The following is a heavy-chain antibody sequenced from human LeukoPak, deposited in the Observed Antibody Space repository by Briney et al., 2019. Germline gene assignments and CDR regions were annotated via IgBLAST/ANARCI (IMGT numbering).Heavy chain of an antibody. CDR2: IKSKTDGGTT. Sequence: GGSLRLSCAASGFTFSNAWMSWVRQAPGKGLEWVGRIKSKTDGGTTDYAAPVKGRFTISRDDSKNTLYLQMNSLKTEDTAVYYCTTEETATTYFDYWGQGTLVTVSS. CDR1: GFTFSNAW. J-gene: IGHJ4*02. CDR3: TTEETATTYFDY. D-gene: IGHD5-24*01. V-gene: IGHV3-15*01.